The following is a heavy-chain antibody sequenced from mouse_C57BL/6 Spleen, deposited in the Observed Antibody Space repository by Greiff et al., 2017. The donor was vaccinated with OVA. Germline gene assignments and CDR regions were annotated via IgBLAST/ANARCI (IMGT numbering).Heavy chain of an antibody. J-gene: IGHJ4*01. D-gene: IGHD1-1*01. V-gene: IGHV1-62-2*01. Sequence: VQLQQSGAELVKPGASVKLSCKASGYTFTEYPIHWVKQRSGQGLEWIGWFYPGSGSIKYNEKFKDKATLTADKSSSTVYMELSRLTSEDSAVYFCARHHYYGSSYYYAMDYWGQGTSVTVSS. CDR2: FYPGSGSI. CDR1: GYTFTEYP. CDR3: ARHHYYGSSYYYAMDY.